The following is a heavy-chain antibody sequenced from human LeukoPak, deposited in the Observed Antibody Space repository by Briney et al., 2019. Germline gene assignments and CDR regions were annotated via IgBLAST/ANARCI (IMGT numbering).Heavy chain of an antibody. CDR3: AATNWGYAFDI. D-gene: IGHD7-27*01. CDR1: GFTFRSYW. CDR2: IRQDAIEE. Sequence: GGSLRLSCAASGFTFRSYWMSWVRQSPGKGLEWVASIRQDAIEEYYVDSVRGRFTISRDNAKNSLSLQMNSLRAEDTAVYYCAATNWGYAFDIWGQGTMVTVSS. V-gene: IGHV3-7*01. J-gene: IGHJ3*02.